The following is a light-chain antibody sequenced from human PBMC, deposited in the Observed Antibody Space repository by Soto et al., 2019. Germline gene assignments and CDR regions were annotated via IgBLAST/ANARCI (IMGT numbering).Light chain of an antibody. J-gene: IGKJ5*01. Sequence: EIVLTQSPGTLSLSRGERATLSCRASQSVRSSHLAWYQQKPGQAPRLLIYDASNRATGIPARFSGSGSGTDFTLTISSLEPEDFAVYYCQQRSNWPRITVGQGTRLEIK. V-gene: IGKV3-11*01. CDR1: QSVRSSH. CDR3: QQRSNWPRIT. CDR2: DAS.